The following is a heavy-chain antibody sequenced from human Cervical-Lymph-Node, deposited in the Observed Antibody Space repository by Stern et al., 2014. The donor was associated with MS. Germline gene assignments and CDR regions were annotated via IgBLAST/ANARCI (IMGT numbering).Heavy chain of an antibody. CDR2: TYHRSRWYY. V-gene: IGHV6-1*01. CDR3: ARDVSSSPDAFDT. Sequence: QLQLQESGPGLVKPSQTLSLTCAISGDSVSSNRATWSWIRQSPSRGLEWLGRTYHRSRWYYDYALSVKSRVTISPDTSKNQFSLWLNSVTPEDTAVYYCARDVSSSPDAFDTWGQGTMVTVSS. D-gene: IGHD6-6*01. CDR1: GDSVSSNRAT. J-gene: IGHJ3*02.